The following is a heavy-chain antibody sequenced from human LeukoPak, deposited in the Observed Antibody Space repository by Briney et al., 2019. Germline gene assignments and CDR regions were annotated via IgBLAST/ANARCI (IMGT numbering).Heavy chain of an antibody. CDR1: GSTFSTYA. J-gene: IGHJ4*02. Sequence: PGGSLRLSCAASGSTFSTYAMSWVRQDPRKGLEWLSTIGGSGISTYYADSVKGRFTISRDTSKNTLFLQMDSLRAEDTAVYYCAKDGPTVVSPHDYWGQGTLVTVSS. V-gene: IGHV3-23*01. D-gene: IGHD4-23*01. CDR3: AKDGPTVVSPHDY. CDR2: IGGSGIST.